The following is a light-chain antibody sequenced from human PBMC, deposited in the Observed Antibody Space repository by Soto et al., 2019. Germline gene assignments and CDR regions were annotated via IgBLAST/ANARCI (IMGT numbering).Light chain of an antibody. CDR2: GAS. Sequence: EMVLTQSPGTLSLSPGERATLSCRASQSVSSSYLAWYQQKPGQAPRLLIYGASSRATGFPDRFSGSGSGTHFPLTISTLEPEDFAVSYCQQYGSSPKTFGQGPKVEIK. CDR1: QSVSSSY. CDR3: QQYGSSPKT. J-gene: IGKJ1*01. V-gene: IGKV3-20*01.